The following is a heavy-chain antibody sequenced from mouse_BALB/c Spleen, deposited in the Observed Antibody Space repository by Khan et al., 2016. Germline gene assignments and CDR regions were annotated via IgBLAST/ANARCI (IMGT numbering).Heavy chain of an antibody. CDR2: ISFSGST. Sequence: EVQLQESGPGLVKPSQSLSLTCTVTGYSITSDYAWNWIRQFPGNKLEWMGYISFSGSTSYNPSLKSRISITRDTSKNQFFLHLNSVTTEDTATYYCARSPYYGYDYAMDYWGQGTSVTVSS. V-gene: IGHV3-2*02. CDR3: ARSPYYGYDYAMDY. D-gene: IGHD1-2*01. J-gene: IGHJ4*01. CDR1: GYSITSDYA.